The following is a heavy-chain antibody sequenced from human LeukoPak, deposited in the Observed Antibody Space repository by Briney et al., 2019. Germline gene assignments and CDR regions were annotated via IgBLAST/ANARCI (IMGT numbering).Heavy chain of an antibody. CDR1: GFTFSSYS. CDR2: ISSSSSYI. V-gene: IGHV3-21*01. J-gene: IGHJ4*02. CDR3: AKDLDSSGYSPYYFDY. D-gene: IGHD3-22*01. Sequence: GGSLRLSCAASGFTFSSYSMNWVRQAPGKGLEWVSSISSSSSYIYYADSVKGRFTISRDNSKNTLYLQMNSLRAEDTAVYYCAKDLDSSGYSPYYFDYWGQGTLVTVSS.